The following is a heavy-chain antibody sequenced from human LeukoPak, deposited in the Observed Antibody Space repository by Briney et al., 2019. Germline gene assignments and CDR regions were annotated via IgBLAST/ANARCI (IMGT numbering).Heavy chain of an antibody. Sequence: GGSLRLSCAASGFSFNIYWMSWVRQAPGKGLEWVANINHDGSEKYYVDSVKGRFTISRDNAENSLYLQMNSLRAEDTAVYYCTTRLQNHFDYWGQGTQVTVSS. CDR1: GFSFNIYW. J-gene: IGHJ4*02. CDR3: TTRLQNHFDY. D-gene: IGHD4-11*01. CDR2: INHDGSEK. V-gene: IGHV3-7*03.